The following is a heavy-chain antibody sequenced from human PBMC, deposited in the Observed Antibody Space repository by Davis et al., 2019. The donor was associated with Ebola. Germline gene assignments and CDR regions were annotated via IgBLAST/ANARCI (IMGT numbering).Heavy chain of an antibody. J-gene: IGHJ3*01. D-gene: IGHD3-9*01. CDR3: ARDVYFDRLLSEPFDL. CDR2: IKQDGSEE. Sequence: PGGSLRLSCAASGFTFSSYWMSWVRQAPGKGLEWVANIKQDGSEEYYVDSVKGRFTISRDNAKKSLYLQMNSLRGEDTAVFYCARDVYFDRLLSEPFDLWGQGTMVTVSS. CDR1: GFTFSSYW. V-gene: IGHV3-7*01.